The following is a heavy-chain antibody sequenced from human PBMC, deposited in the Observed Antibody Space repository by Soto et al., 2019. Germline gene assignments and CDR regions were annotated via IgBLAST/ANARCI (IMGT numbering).Heavy chain of an antibody. Sequence: SDTLSLTCSVSGGSISSGCYYWSWIRQHPGKGLEWIGYIYYSGSTYYNPSLKSRVTISVDTSKNQFSLKLSSVTAADTAVYYCARELRGYCSGGSCYDAFDIWGQGTMVTVSS. D-gene: IGHD2-15*01. V-gene: IGHV4-31*03. CDR2: IYYSGST. J-gene: IGHJ3*02. CDR1: GGSISSGCYY. CDR3: ARELRGYCSGGSCYDAFDI.